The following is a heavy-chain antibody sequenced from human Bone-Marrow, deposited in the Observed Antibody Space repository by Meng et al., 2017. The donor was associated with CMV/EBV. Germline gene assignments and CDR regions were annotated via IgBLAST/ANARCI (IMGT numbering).Heavy chain of an antibody. CDR2: IEQDGSEK. Sequence: GGSLRLSCAASGFTFSSYWMSWVRQAPGKGLEWVANIEQDGSEKYYVDSVKGRFTISRDNAKNSLYLQMNSLRAEDTAVYYCARDRGMTTKIFGYFDLWGRGTLVTVSS. J-gene: IGHJ2*01. D-gene: IGHD4-11*01. V-gene: IGHV3-7*01. CDR1: GFTFSSYW. CDR3: ARDRGMTTKIFGYFDL.